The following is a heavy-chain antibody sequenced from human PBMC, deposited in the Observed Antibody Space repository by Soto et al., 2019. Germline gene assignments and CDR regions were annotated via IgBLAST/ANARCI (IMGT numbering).Heavy chain of an antibody. J-gene: IGHJ4*02. CDR3: ARGYYDSRGYSNPFVY. V-gene: IGHV4-59*01. D-gene: IGHD3-22*01. Sequence: SETLSLTCTVSVGSISSYYWSWIRQPPGKGLEWIGYIYYSGSTNYNPSLESRVTISVDTSRYQFSLKLSSVTAADTAVYYCARGYYDSRGYSNPFVYWGQGTLVTGSS. CDR2: IYYSGST. CDR1: VGSISSYY.